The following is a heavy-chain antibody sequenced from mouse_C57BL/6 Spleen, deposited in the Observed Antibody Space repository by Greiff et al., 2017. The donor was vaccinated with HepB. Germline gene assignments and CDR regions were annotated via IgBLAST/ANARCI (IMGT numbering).Heavy chain of an antibody. CDR3: ARQDYGSSFYWYFDV. J-gene: IGHJ1*03. V-gene: IGHV5-17*01. D-gene: IGHD1-1*01. CDR2: ISSGSSTI. CDR1: GFTFSDYG. Sequence: EVQVVESGGGLVKPGGSLKLSCAASGFTFSDYGMHWVRQAPEKGLEWVAYISSGSSTIYYADTVKGRFTISRDNAKNTLFLQRTSLRSEDTAMYYCARQDYGSSFYWYFDVWGTGTTVTVSS.